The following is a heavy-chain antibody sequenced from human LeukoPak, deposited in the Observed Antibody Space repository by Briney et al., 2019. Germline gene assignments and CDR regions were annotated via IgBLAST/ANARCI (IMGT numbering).Heavy chain of an antibody. V-gene: IGHV4-34*01. D-gene: IGHD2-21*02. CDR2: INHSGST. J-gene: IGHJ4*02. CDR3: ARDVTNDY. Sequence: SETLSLTCAVYGGSFSGYYWSWIRQPPGKGLEWIGEINHSGSTNYNPSLKSRVTISVDTSKNQFSLKLSSVTAEDTAVYYCARDVTNDYWGQGTLVTVSS. CDR1: GGSFSGYY.